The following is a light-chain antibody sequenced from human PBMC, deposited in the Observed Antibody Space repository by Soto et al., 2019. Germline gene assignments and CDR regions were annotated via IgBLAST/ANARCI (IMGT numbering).Light chain of an antibody. CDR1: QTINSN. V-gene: IGKV3D-15*01. CDR3: QQYKDWPPLT. Sequence: EILMTQSPLTLSVSPGEGATLSCRASQTINSNLAWYQQRPGQAPRVLIYGASSRASGIPDRFSGSGSGTDFTLTITRLEPDDFAVCYCQQYKDWPPLTFGGGTSVESK. CDR2: GAS. J-gene: IGKJ4*01.